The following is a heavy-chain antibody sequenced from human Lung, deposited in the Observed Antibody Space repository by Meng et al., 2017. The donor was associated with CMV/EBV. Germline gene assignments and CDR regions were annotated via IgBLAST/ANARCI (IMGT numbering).Heavy chain of an antibody. Sequence: ASXXVSXKASGYTFTGYYIHWVRPAPGQGLEWMGWINPNTGDTNYSQKFQGRVTMTRDTSIRTAYMELSSLRSDDTAVFYCARDAHFYYGSGSYYRVGWFDPWGQGNXVNGAS. CDR3: ARDAHFYYGSGSYYRVGWFDP. V-gene: IGHV1-2*02. D-gene: IGHD3-10*01. CDR1: GYTFTGYY. J-gene: IGHJ5*02. CDR2: INPNTGDT.